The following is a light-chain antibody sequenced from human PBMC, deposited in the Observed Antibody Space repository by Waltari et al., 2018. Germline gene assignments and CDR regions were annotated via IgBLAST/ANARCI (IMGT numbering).Light chain of an antibody. V-gene: IGLV2-23*02. CDR2: DVS. J-gene: IGLJ2*01. CDR3: CSHTGGSTFVI. CDR1: TSDIGPYNF. Sequence: QSALTQPPSVSGSPGQSITLSCTRSTSDIGPYNFVSWYQQHPDKAPKLMIYDVSKRPSGVSKRFSGSKSGNTASLTISGLQAEDEADYYCCSHTGGSTFVIFGGGTKLTVL.